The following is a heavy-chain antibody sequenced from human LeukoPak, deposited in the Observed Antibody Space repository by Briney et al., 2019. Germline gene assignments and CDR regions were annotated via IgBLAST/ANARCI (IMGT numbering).Heavy chain of an antibody. CDR3: ARDRYYYGSGSYYNGHYYGMDV. CDR2: IYYSGST. Sequence: SETLSLTCTVSGGSISSSSYYWGWIRQPPGKGLEWIGSIYYSGSTYYNPSLKSRVTISVDTSKNQFSLKLSSVTAADTAVYYCARDRYYYGSGSYYNGHYYGMDVWGQGTTVTVSS. CDR1: GGSISSSSYY. J-gene: IGHJ6*02. V-gene: IGHV4-39*07. D-gene: IGHD3-10*01.